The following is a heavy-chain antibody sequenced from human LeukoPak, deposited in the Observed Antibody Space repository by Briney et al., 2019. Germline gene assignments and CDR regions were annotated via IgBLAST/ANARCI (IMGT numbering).Heavy chain of an antibody. D-gene: IGHD2-8*01. CDR1: GFTFSDYY. Sequence: GGSLRLSCAASGFTFSDYYMSWIRQAPGKGLEWVSYISSSDSTIYYADSVKGRFTISRDNAKNSLYLQMNSLRAEDTAVYYCARDLRMGYFDYWGQGTLVTVSS. J-gene: IGHJ4*02. V-gene: IGHV3-11*04. CDR3: ARDLRMGYFDY. CDR2: ISSSDSTI.